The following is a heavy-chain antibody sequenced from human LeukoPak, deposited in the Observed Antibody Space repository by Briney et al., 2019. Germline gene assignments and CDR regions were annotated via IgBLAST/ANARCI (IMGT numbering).Heavy chain of an antibody. V-gene: IGHV3-30*02. CDR3: AKDRLAIAVAVYFDY. J-gene: IGHJ4*02. Sequence: PGGSLRLSCAASGFTFSSYGMHWVRQAPGKGLEWVAFIRYDGSNKYYADSVKGRFTISRDNSKNTLYLQMNSLRAEDTAVYYCAKDRLAIAVAVYFDYWGQGTLVTVSS. CDR2: IRYDGSNK. D-gene: IGHD6-19*01. CDR1: GFTFSSYG.